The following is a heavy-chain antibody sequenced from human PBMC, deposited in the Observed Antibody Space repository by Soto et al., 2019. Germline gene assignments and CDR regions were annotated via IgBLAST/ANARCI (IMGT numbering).Heavy chain of an antibody. Sequence: GGSLRLSCAASGFTFSSYAMNWVRQAPGKGLEWVSAISGSDGSTYYADSVKGRFTISRDNSKNTLNLQMNSLRAEDTAVYYCAKGHFGSVVDYWGRGTLVTSPQ. CDR3: AKGHFGSVVDY. D-gene: IGHD3-10*01. J-gene: IGHJ4*02. CDR1: GFTFSSYA. V-gene: IGHV3-23*01. CDR2: ISGSDGST.